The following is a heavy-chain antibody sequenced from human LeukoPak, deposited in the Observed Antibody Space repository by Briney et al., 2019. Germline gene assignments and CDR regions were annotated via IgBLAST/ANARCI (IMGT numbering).Heavy chain of an antibody. J-gene: IGHJ4*02. CDR1: GFTFSNAW. CDR2: IKSKTDGGTT. D-gene: IGHD2-15*01. CDR3: TTAPLPVAAAPRYFDY. Sequence: GGSLRLSCAASGFTFSNAWMSWVRQAPGKGLEWVGRIKSKTDGGTTDYAAPVKGRFTISRDDSKNTLYLQMNSLKTEDTAVYYCTTAPLPVAAAPRYFDYWGQGTLVTVSS. V-gene: IGHV3-15*01.